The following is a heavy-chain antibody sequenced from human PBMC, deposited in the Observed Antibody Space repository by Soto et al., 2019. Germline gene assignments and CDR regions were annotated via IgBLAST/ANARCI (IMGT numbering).Heavy chain of an antibody. D-gene: IGHD5-18*01. CDR3: ARVGYRGYSYGSYYLDY. J-gene: IGHJ4*02. V-gene: IGHV1-69*13. CDR2: IIPLFGTA. CDR1: GGTFSSYA. Sequence: GSSVKVSCNASGGTFSSYAISWVRQAPGQGLEWMGGIIPLFGTANYAQKFQGRVTITADESTSTAYMELSSLRSEDTDVYYCARVGYRGYSYGSYYLDYWGQGTLVTVSS.